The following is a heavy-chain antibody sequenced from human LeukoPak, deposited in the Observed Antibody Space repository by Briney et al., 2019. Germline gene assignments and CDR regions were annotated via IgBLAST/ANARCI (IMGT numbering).Heavy chain of an antibody. CDR1: GGSISSYY. CDR3: ASRSSIWSGYQDTLYYFDS. V-gene: IGHV4-59*01. CDR2: IYYSGST. J-gene: IGHJ4*02. Sequence: SETLSLTCTVSGGSISSYYWSWIRQPPGKRLEWIGHIYYSGSTNYNPSLKSRVTMSVDTSKNQFSLKLSSVTAADTAVYYCASRSSIWSGYQDTLYYFDSWGQGTLVTVSS. D-gene: IGHD3-3*01.